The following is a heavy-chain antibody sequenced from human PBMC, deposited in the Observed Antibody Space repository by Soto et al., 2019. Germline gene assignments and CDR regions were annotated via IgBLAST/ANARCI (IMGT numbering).Heavy chain of an antibody. CDR2: IIPIFGTA. V-gene: IGHV1-69*06. Sequence: QVQLVQSGAEVKKPGSSVKVSCKTSGGTFSTYSIVWVRQAPGEGLEWMGGIIPIFGTANYAQKFQDRVTITADKATNGAFMVLSSLKSEDTAMYSCASSSGNNYGVGTNISFDYWGQGTLITVSS. CDR3: ASSSGNNYGVGTNISFDY. D-gene: IGHD1-26*01. CDR1: GGTFSTYS. J-gene: IGHJ4*02.